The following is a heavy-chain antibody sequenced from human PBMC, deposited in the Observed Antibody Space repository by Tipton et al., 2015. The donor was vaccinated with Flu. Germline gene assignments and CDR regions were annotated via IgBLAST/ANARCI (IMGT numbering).Heavy chain of an antibody. V-gene: IGHV3-23*01. CDR1: GVTFSGYD. J-gene: IGHJ5*02. CDR3: AKDSGRLRLGGLSLPAS. Sequence: SLRLSCAASGVTFSGYDMSWVRQAPGKGLEWVAAISGSGGSTYYADSVKGRFTISSDNAKNTLYLQMNSLRAEDTAVYYCAKDSGRLRLGGLSLPASWGQGPLVPVPS. D-gene: IGHD3-16*02. CDR2: ISGSGGST.